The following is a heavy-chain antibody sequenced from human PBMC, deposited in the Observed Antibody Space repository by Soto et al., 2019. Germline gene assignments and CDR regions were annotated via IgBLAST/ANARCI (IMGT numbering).Heavy chain of an antibody. CDR1: GGSISSGGYY. J-gene: IGHJ4*02. CDR2: IYYSGST. CDR3: ARSSLSHCSGGSCYGPLDY. V-gene: IGHV4-31*03. Sequence: KPSETLSLTCTVSGGSISSGGYYWSWIRQHPWKGLEWIGYIYYSGSTYYNPSLKSRVTISVDTSKNQFSLKLSSVTAADTAVYYCARSSLSHCSGGSCYGPLDYWGQGXLVTVYS. D-gene: IGHD2-15*01.